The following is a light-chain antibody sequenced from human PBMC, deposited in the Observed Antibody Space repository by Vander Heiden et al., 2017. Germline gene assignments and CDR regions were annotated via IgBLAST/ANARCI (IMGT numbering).Light chain of an antibody. J-gene: IGKJ5*01. Sequence: ELVMTPSPATLSVSPGKRAPLSCRASQSVSSDLAWYQHKPGQAPRLLSFGASTRAAGIPARFSGGGSGTEFTLTISSLQSEDFAVYYCQQYNNWPPVTFGQGTRLEIK. CDR1: QSVSSD. V-gene: IGKV3-15*01. CDR3: QQYNNWPPVT. CDR2: GAS.